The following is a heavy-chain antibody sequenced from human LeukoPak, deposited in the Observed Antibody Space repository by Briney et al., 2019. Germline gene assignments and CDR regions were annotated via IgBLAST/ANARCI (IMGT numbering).Heavy chain of an antibody. D-gene: IGHD1-26*01. CDR3: ARDRGGSYSAIDY. CDR1: GFTFSSYS. CDR2: ISSSSSTI. Sequence: GGSLRLSCAASGFTFSSYSMNWVRQAPGKGLEWVSFISSSSSTIYYADSVKGRFTISRDNAKNSLYLQMNSLRAEDTAVFYCARDRGGSYSAIDYWGQGTLVTVSS. V-gene: IGHV3-48*04. J-gene: IGHJ4*02.